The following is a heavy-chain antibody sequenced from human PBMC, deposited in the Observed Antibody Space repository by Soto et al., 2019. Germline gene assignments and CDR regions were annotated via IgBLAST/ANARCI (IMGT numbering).Heavy chain of an antibody. D-gene: IGHD3-22*01. Sequence: AYLILSCVVSGFTFRDHAMRWVRQAPGRGLEWVSAISANGGSIQHADSVKGRFSVSRDNAKNTVYLQMDNLRTEDSAVYYCAKDRYYDTPGWFDPWGQGSRVTVSS. CDR1: GFTFRDHA. V-gene: IGHV3-23*01. CDR2: ISANGGSI. CDR3: AKDRYYDTPGWFDP. J-gene: IGHJ5*02.